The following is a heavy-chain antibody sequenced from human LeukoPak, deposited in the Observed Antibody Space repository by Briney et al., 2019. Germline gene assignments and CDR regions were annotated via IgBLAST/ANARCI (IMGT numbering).Heavy chain of an antibody. CDR3: ASRLPSGGSSNWFDP. CDR1: GGSISSYY. D-gene: IGHD2-15*01. V-gene: IGHV4-59*12. J-gene: IGHJ5*02. CDR2: IYYSGST. Sequence: PSETLSLTCTVSGGSISSYYWSWIRQPPGKGLEWIGYIYYSGSTNYNPSLKSRVTISVDTSKNQFSLKLSSVTAADTAVYSCASRLPSGGSSNWFDPWGQGTLVTVSS.